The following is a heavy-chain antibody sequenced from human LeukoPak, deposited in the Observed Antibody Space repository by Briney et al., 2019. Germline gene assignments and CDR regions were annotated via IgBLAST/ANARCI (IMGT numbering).Heavy chain of an antibody. V-gene: IGHV3-21*01. CDR3: AREFPHLARCYHY. CDR1: GFTFSSNS. CDR2: ISSSSSYI. D-gene: IGHD2-21*01. Sequence: PGGSLRVSCAAPGFTFSSNSMNCVRQAPGKGLEWVSSISSSSSYIYYADSVKGRFTISRDNAKNSLYLQMNSLRAEDTAVYYCAREFPHLARCYHYWGQGTLVTVSS. J-gene: IGHJ4*02.